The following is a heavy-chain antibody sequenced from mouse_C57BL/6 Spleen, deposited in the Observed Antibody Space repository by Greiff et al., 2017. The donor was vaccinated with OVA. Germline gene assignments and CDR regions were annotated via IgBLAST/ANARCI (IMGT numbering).Heavy chain of an antibody. D-gene: IGHD2-4*01. V-gene: IGHV1-64*01. Sequence: QVQLKQPGAELVKPGASVKLSCKASGYTFTSYWMHWVKQRPGQGLEWIGMIHPNSGSTNYNEKFKSKATLTVDKSSSTAYMQLSSLTSEDSAVYYCARGITWGFAYWGQGTLVTVSA. CDR1: GYTFTSYW. CDR3: ARGITWGFAY. J-gene: IGHJ3*01. CDR2: IHPNSGST.